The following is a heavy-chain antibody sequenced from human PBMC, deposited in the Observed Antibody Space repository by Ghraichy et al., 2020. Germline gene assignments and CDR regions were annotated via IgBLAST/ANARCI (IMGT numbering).Heavy chain of an antibody. CDR2: IWYDGSNK. CDR1: GFTFSSYG. J-gene: IGHJ6*02. Sequence: GGSLRLSCAASGFTFSSYGMHWVRQAPGKGLEWVAVIWYDGSNKYYADSVKGRFTISRDNSKNTLYLQMNSLRAEDTAVYYCARDHLLSWGNYDSSGYFNYYYGMDVWGQGTTVTVSS. D-gene: IGHD3-22*01. CDR3: ARDHLLSWGNYDSSGYFNYYYGMDV. V-gene: IGHV3-33*08.